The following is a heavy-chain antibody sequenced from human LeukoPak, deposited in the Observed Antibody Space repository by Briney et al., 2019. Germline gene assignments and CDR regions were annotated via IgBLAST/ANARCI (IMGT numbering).Heavy chain of an antibody. Sequence: GGSLRLSCAASGFTVSSNYMSWVRQAPGKGLEWVSVIYSGGSTYYADSVKGRFTISRDNSKNTLYLQINSLRAEDTAVYYCARSGIYAPDAFDIWGQGTMVTVSS. J-gene: IGHJ3*02. CDR1: GFTVSSNY. CDR2: IYSGGST. CDR3: ARSGIYAPDAFDI. D-gene: IGHD1-14*01. V-gene: IGHV3-53*01.